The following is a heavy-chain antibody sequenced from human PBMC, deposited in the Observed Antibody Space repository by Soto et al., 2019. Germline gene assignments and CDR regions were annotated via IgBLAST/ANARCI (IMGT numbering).Heavy chain of an antibody. Sequence: QVQLVESGGGVVQPGRSLRLSCAASGFTFSSYGMHWVRQAPGKGLEWVAVIWYDGSNKYYADSVKGRFNISRDNSKNTLYLQMNSLRAEDTAVYYCARENYGSGSFDYWGQGNLVTVS. V-gene: IGHV3-33*01. CDR1: GFTFSSYG. J-gene: IGHJ4*02. D-gene: IGHD3-10*01. CDR3: ARENYGSGSFDY. CDR2: IWYDGSNK.